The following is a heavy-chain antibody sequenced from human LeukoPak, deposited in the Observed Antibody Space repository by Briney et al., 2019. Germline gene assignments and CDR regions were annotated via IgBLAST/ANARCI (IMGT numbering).Heavy chain of an antibody. D-gene: IGHD3-3*01. V-gene: IGHV3-48*01. Sequence: GGSLRLSCAASGFTFSSFSINWVRQAPGKGLEWVSYISSGSSSMFYADSVKGRFTISRDNAKNSLYLQMNSLRAEDTAVYYCAGLAFWSGYYLFDYWGQGTLVTVSS. CDR2: ISSGSSSM. CDR3: AGLAFWSGYYLFDY. CDR1: GFTFSSFS. J-gene: IGHJ4*02.